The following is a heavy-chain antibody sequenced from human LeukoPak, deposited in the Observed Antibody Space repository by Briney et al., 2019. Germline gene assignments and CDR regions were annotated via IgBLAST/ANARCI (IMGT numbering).Heavy chain of an antibody. D-gene: IGHD3-10*01. V-gene: IGHV1-24*01. CDR1: GYTLTELS. Sequence: ASVKVSCKVSGYTLTELSMHWVRQAPGKGLEWMGGFDPEDGETIYAQKFQGRVTITADKSTSTAYMELSSLRSEDTAVYYCARAIDYYGSGSFYDYWGQGTLVTVSS. J-gene: IGHJ4*02. CDR2: FDPEDGET. CDR3: ARAIDYYGSGSFYDY.